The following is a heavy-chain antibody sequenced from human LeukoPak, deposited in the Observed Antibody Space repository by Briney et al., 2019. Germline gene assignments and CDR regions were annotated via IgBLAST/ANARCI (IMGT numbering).Heavy chain of an antibody. CDR3: AKDAREHNRAFGFGSLIDY. V-gene: IGHV3-9*01. Sequence: QSGGSLRLSCAASGFTFDDYAMHWVRQAPGKGLEWVSGISWNSGSIGYADSVKGRFTISRDNAKNSLYLQMNSLRAEDTALYYCAKDAREHNRAFGFGSLIDYWGQGTLVTVSS. CDR2: ISWNSGSI. CDR1: GFTFDDYA. D-gene: IGHD3-10*01. J-gene: IGHJ4*02.